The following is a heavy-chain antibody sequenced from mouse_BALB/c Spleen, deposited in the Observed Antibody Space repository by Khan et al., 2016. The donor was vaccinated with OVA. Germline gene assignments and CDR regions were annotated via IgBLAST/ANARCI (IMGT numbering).Heavy chain of an antibody. CDR1: GFNIKDYY. V-gene: IGHV14-1*02. Sequence: EVELVAPGAELVRPGALVKLSCKASGFNIKDYYMHWVKQRPEQGPEWIGWIDPENGHTIHDSKFQDKASITADTSSTTAHMTLSSLPSEDAAVYYCALYGNYLYAMDYWGQGTSVTVSS. CDR2: IDPENGHT. CDR3: ALYGNYLYAMDY. D-gene: IGHD2-1*01. J-gene: IGHJ4*01.